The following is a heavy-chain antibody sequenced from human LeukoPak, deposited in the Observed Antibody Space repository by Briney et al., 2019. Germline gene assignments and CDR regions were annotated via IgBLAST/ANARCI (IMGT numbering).Heavy chain of an antibody. J-gene: IGHJ3*02. V-gene: IGHV3-9*03. D-gene: IGHD2-8*02. CDR3: AKDEFVASDFTGAFDI. Sequence: GGSLRLSCAASGFTFDDYAMHWVRQAPGKGLEWVSGISWNSGSIGYADSVKGRITISRDNAKNSLYLQMSSLRAEDMALYYCAKDEFVASDFTGAFDIWGQGTMVTVSS. CDR1: GFTFDDYA. CDR2: ISWNSGSI.